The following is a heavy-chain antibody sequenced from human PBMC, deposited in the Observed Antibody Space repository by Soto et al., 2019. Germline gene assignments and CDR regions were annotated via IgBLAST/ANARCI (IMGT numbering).Heavy chain of an antibody. CDR2: ITGSGDTT. D-gene: IGHD3-10*02. V-gene: IGHV3-23*01. CDR3: AKEGGTASTPYVAH. CDR1: GFTFNNYA. J-gene: IGHJ4*02. Sequence: GPLRLYCAASGFTFNNYAMSWVRQVPGKGLEWVSAITGSGDTTFYADSAKGRFTIYRDNSRNTLYLQMASLRAEDTAIFYCAKEGGTASTPYVAHWGQGALVTVSS.